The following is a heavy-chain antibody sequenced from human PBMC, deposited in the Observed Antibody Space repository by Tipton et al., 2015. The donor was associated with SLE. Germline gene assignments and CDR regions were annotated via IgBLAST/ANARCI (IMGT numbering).Heavy chain of an antibody. Sequence: TLSLTCTVSGDSISRGNYYWAWIRHPAGKGLEWIGRMYGSGSPTHYNPSLESRVTMSVDTSQKQFSLKLTSVTAADTAVYYCARIRPGHGDPFDFWGQGALVTVSS. J-gene: IGHJ4*02. CDR2: MYGSGSP. V-gene: IGHV4-61*02. CDR1: GDSISRGNYY. D-gene: IGHD3-3*01. CDR3: ARIRPGHGDPFDF.